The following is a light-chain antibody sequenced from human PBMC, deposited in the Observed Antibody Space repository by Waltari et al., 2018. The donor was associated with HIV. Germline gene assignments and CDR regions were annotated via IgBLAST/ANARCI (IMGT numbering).Light chain of an antibody. J-gene: IGLJ1*01. CDR2: KDT. CDR3: QSADTGGTRV. CDR1: ALAKHY. V-gene: IGLV3-25*03. Sequence: SFELTQPPSVSVSPGQTARITCSGDALAKHYTYWYQQKPGQAPVVVIYKDTERPSGIPERFSGSSSGTTVTLTISGVQSEDEADYYCQSADTGGTRVFGPGTKVIVL.